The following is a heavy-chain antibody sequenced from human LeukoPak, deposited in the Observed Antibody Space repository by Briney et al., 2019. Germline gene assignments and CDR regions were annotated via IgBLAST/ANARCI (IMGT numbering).Heavy chain of an antibody. CDR1: GFTFSSYA. Sequence: GGSLRLSCAASGFTFSSYAMSWVRQAPGKGLEWVSAISGSGGSTYYADSVKDRFTISRDNSKNTLYLQMNSLRAEDTAVYYCAKVLVVVVPAAIGGFDYWGQGTLVTVSS. CDR3: AKVLVVVVPAAIGGFDY. J-gene: IGHJ4*02. V-gene: IGHV3-23*01. CDR2: ISGSGGST. D-gene: IGHD2-2*01.